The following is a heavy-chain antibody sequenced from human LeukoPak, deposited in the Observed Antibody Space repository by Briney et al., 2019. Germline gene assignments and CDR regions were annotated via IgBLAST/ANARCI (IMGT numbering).Heavy chain of an antibody. CDR3: ARVGSGWYPPSDY. CDR1: GYTFTSYG. D-gene: IGHD6-19*01. V-gene: IGHV1-18*01. J-gene: IGHJ4*02. Sequence: ASVKVSCKASGYTFTSYGISWVRQAPGQGLEWMGWINAYNGNTNYAQKLPGRVTMTTDTSTSTAYMELRSLRSDAKTGHYCARVGSGWYPPSDYGGQGTLVTVSS. CDR2: INAYNGNT.